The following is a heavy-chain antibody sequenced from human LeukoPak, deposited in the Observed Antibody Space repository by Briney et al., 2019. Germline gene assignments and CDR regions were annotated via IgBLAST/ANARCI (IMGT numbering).Heavy chain of an antibody. D-gene: IGHD3-10*01. V-gene: IGHV3-21*01. CDR2: ISSSSSYI. Sequence: GGSLRHSCAASGFTFSSYSMNWVRQAPGKGLEWVSSISSSSSYIYYADSVKGRFTISRDNAKNSLYLQMNSLRAEDTAVYYCAARLNYYGSVVDYWGQGTLVTVSS. CDR1: GFTFSSYS. CDR3: AARLNYYGSVVDY. J-gene: IGHJ4*02.